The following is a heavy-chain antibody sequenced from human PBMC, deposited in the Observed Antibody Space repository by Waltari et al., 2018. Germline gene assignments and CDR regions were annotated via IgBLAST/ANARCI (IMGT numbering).Heavy chain of an antibody. D-gene: IGHD3-10*01. J-gene: IGHJ5*02. Sequence: QVQLVQSGAVVKKPGASVKVSCKASGYMFTTYDINWVRQASGQGLEWMGWMNPNTGDTGYAQNFQGRVTITRNTSISSAYVEVSSLRSEDTAVYYCARGNYFGSGRRLDAWGQGTLVTVSS. CDR3: ARGNYFGSGRRLDA. CDR2: MNPNTGDT. CDR1: GYMFTTYD. V-gene: IGHV1-8*03.